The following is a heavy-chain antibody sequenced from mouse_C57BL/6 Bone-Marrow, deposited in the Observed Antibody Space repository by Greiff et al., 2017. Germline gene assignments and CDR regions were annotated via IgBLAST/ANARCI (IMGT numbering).Heavy chain of an antibody. J-gene: IGHJ3*01. Sequence: EVKLVESGPVLVKPGPSVKISCKASGFTFTDYYMHWVKQSHGKSLEWIGLVYPYNGGTSYNQKFKGKATLTVDTSSSTAYMELNSLTSEDSAVYYCARSDYYDYDWFAYWGQGTLVTVSA. CDR2: VYPYNGGT. D-gene: IGHD2-4*01. V-gene: IGHV1-36*01. CDR1: GFTFTDYY. CDR3: ARSDYYDYDWFAY.